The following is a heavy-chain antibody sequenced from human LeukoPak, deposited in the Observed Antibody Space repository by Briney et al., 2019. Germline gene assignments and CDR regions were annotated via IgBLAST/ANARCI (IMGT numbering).Heavy chain of an antibody. D-gene: IGHD5-24*01. CDR1: GYSFTTYW. CDR3: ARRDHRDGYNTFFY. V-gene: IGHV5-51*01. CDR2: IYPGDSHT. J-gene: IGHJ4*02. Sequence: GESLKISCKASGYSFTTYWIGWVRQMPGKGLEWMGIIYPGDSHTRYSPSFQGQVTISADKSISTTYLQWSSLKASDTAMYYCARRDHRDGYNTFFYWGQGTLVTVSS.